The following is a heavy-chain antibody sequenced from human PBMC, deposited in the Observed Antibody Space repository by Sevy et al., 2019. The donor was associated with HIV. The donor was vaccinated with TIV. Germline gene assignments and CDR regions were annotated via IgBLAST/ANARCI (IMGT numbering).Heavy chain of an antibody. J-gene: IGHJ2*01. CDR1: GYTFTSYG. V-gene: IGHV1-18*01. Sequence: ASVKVSCKASGYTFTSYGISWVRQAPGQGLEWMGWICAYNGNTNYAQKLQGRVTMTTDTSTSTAYMELRSLRSDDTAVYYCARTGDYDFWSGENWYFDLWGRGTLVTVSS. CDR2: ICAYNGNT. D-gene: IGHD3-3*01. CDR3: ARTGDYDFWSGENWYFDL.